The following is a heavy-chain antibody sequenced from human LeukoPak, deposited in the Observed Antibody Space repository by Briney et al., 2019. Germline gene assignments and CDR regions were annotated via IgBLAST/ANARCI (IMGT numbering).Heavy chain of an antibody. CDR2: IYYSGST. CDR3: AVGSGWYY. Sequence: SETLSLTCTVFGGSISSYYWSWIRQPPGKGLEWIGYIYYSGSTNYNPSLKSRVTISVDTSKNQFSLKLSSVTAADTAVYYCAVGSGWYYWGQGTLVTVSS. CDR1: GGSISSYY. D-gene: IGHD6-19*01. V-gene: IGHV4-59*12. J-gene: IGHJ4*02.